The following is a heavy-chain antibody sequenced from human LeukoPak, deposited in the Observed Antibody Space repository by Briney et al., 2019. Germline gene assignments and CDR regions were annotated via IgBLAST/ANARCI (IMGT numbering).Heavy chain of an antibody. J-gene: IGHJ4*02. CDR2: ISGSGGST. V-gene: IGHV3-23*01. CDR3: AKVSMVRGPPLYYFDY. D-gene: IGHD3-10*01. CDR1: GFTFSSYA. Sequence: GGSLRLSCAASGFTFSSYAMSWVRQAPGEGLEWVSAISGSGGSTYYADSVKGRFTISRDNSKNTLYLQMNSLRAEDTAVYYCAKVSMVRGPPLYYFDYWGQGTLVTVSS.